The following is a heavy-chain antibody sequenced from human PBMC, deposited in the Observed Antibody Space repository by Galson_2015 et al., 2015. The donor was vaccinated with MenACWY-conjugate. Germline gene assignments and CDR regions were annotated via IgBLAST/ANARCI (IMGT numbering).Heavy chain of an antibody. J-gene: IGHJ3*02. CDR3: TRPDFWSGRDAFDI. CDR1: GLTFGDSP. D-gene: IGHD3-3*01. Sequence: SLRLSCAASGLTFGDSPMNWFRQAPGKGLEWVGFIRKKADGGTTEYVASVKGRFTIPRDDSKSIAYLQMNGLKTEDTAVYYCTRPDFWSGRDAFDIWGQGTMVTASS. V-gene: IGHV3-49*03. CDR2: IRKKADGGTT.